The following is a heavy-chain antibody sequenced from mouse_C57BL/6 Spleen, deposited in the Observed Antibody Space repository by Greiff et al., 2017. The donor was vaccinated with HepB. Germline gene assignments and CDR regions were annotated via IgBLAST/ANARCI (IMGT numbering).Heavy chain of an antibody. CDR2: IYPGSGST. Sequence: VQLQQSGAELVKPGASVKMSCKASGYTFTSYWITWVKQRPGQGLEWIGDIYPGSGSTNYNEKFKSTATLTVDTSSSTAFMQLSSLTSEDSAVYYCASYYGYDPFAYWGQGTLVTVSA. J-gene: IGHJ3*01. CDR1: GYTFTSYW. V-gene: IGHV1-55*01. CDR3: ASYYGYDPFAY. D-gene: IGHD2-2*01.